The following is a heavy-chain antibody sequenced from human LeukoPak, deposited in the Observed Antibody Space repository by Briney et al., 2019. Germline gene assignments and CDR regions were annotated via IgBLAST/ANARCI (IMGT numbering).Heavy chain of an antibody. Sequence: PGGSLRLSCAASGFTFSSYAMHWVRQAPGKGLEWVAVISYDGSNKYYADSVKGRFTISRDNSKNTLYLQMNSLRAEDTAVYYCARDGRHSNFYDFWGQGTLVTVSS. D-gene: IGHD4-11*01. CDR2: ISYDGSNK. V-gene: IGHV3-30-3*01. CDR3: ARDGRHSNFYDF. CDR1: GFTFSSYA. J-gene: IGHJ4*02.